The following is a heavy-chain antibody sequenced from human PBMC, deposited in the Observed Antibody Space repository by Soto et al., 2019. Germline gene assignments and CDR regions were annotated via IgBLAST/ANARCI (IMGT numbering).Heavy chain of an antibody. Sequence: QVQQQQSGPGLVKPSQTLSLTCTVSGDSISGEYYHWTWIRQSPGKGLEWIGYVHHSGSILYNPSLQSRLTISVDTSKNQLSLHLLSLTAADTAVYFCTREDDGHESLDDWGQGSTVTVSS. D-gene: IGHD1-1*01. CDR2: VHHSGSI. CDR3: TREDDGHESLDD. CDR1: GDSISGEYYH. V-gene: IGHV4-30-4*08. J-gene: IGHJ6*02.